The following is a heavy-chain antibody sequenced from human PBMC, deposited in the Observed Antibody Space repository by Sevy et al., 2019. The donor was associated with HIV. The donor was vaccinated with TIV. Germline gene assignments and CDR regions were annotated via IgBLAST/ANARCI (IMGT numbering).Heavy chain of an antibody. J-gene: IGHJ6*02. CDR1: GGSISSYY. Sequence: SETLSLTCTVSGGSISSYYWSWIRQPPGKGLEWIGYIYYSGSTNYNPSLKSRVTISVDTSKNQFSLKLSSVTAADTAVYYCAGGGYYGSGSLFGSYYYYYYGMDVWGQGTTVTVSS. D-gene: IGHD3-10*01. CDR2: IYYSGST. V-gene: IGHV4-59*01. CDR3: AGGGYYGSGSLFGSYYYYYYGMDV.